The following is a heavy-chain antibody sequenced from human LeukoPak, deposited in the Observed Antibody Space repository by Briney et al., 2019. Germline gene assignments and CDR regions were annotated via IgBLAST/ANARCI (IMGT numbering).Heavy chain of an antibody. J-gene: IGHJ6*04. CDR2: ISGSGGST. D-gene: IGHD3-16*01. V-gene: IGHV3-23*01. CDR1: GFTFSSYA. CDR3: ARVRYDSVWGSLDV. Sequence: GGSLRLSCAASGFTFSSYAMSWVRQAPGKGLEWVSAISGSGGSTYYADSVKGRFTISRDNAKNSLYLQMNSLRAEDTAVYYCARVRYDSVWGSLDVWGRGTPVTISS.